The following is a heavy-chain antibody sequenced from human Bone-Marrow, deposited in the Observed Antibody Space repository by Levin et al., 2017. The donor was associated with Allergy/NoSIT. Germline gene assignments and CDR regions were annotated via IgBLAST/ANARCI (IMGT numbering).Heavy chain of an antibody. J-gene: IGHJ4*02. CDR2: ISDDGSIK. Sequence: QRGESLKISCAASGFTFSSYGMQWVRQAPGKGLEWVGVISDDGSIKHYADSVKGRFSISRDNSKNMLYLQMNSLRVEDTAVYYCAKDQYQWAARLYYWGQGTLVTVSS. D-gene: IGHD6-6*01. V-gene: IGHV3-30*18. CDR1: GFTFSSYG. CDR3: AKDQYQWAARLYY.